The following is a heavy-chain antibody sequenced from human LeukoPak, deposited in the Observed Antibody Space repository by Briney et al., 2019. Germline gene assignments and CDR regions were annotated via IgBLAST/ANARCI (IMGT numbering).Heavy chain of an antibody. CDR1: GGTFSSYA. J-gene: IGHJ4*02. D-gene: IGHD2-15*01. CDR2: IIPILGIA. CDR3: ARTCSGATYSGGYYFDY. V-gene: IGHV1-69*04. Sequence: SVKVSCKASGGTFSSYAISWVRQAPGQGLEWMGRIIPILGIANYAQKFQGRVTITADKSTSTAYMELSSLRSVDTAVYYCARTCSGATYSGGYYFDYWGQGTLVTVSS.